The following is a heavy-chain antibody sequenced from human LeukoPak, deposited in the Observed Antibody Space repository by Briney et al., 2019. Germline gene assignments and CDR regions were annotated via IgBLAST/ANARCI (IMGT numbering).Heavy chain of an antibody. V-gene: IGHV3-66*01. CDR3: AHGGYHLTC. D-gene: IGHD4-17*01. Sequence: GGSLRLSCAVSGLTISNNYWHWVRQAPGKRLEWVSIIYANGDTLYAASVRGRFTFSRDNSKNTLYLQMNSLTAEDTAVYYCAHGGYHLTCWGTGILVTV. CDR2: IYANGDT. J-gene: IGHJ4*02. CDR1: GLTISNNY.